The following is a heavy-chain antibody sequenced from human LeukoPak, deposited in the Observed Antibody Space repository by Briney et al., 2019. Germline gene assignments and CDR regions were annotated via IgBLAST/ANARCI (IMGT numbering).Heavy chain of an antibody. J-gene: IGHJ4*02. CDR2: INHSGGT. Sequence: SETLSLTCAVYGGSFSGYYWSWIRQPPGKGLEWIGEINHSGGTNYNPSLKSRVTISVDTSKNQFSLKLSSVTAADTAVYYCARDFTGIVRATTPRLLVYFDYWGQGTLVTVSS. V-gene: IGHV4-34*01. CDR3: ARDFTGIVRATTPRLLVYFDY. D-gene: IGHD1-26*01. CDR1: GGSFSGYY.